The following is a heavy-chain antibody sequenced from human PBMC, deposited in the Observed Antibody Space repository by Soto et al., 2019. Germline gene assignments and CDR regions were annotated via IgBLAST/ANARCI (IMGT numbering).Heavy chain of an antibody. CDR3: ERLYSGSYQPDY. J-gene: IGHJ4*02. D-gene: IGHD1-26*01. CDR1: GGFFNTQSYH. V-gene: IGHV4-39*01. CDR2: FHFSGRT. Sequence: SETLSLTCTVSGGFFNTQSYHWGWIRQPPGKGLEWIASFHFSGRTYYGPSLKSRVTISADTSKNQFSLKVDSVTAADTDMYYCERLYSGSYQPDYWGQGTLVTVS.